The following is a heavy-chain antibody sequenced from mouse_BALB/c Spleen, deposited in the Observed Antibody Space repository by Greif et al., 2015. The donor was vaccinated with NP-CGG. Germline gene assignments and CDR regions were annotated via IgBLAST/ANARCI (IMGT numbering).Heavy chain of an antibody. J-gene: IGHJ3*01. D-gene: IGHD2-10*02. CDR2: ISYGGSN. CDR1: GYSITSGYY. Sequence: EVQLQESGPGLVKPSQSLSLTCSVTGYSITSGYYWNWIRQFPGNKLEWMGYISYGGSNNYNPSLKNRISITRDTSKNQFFLKLNSVTTEDTATYYCARDQAYGNYEACFAYWGQGTLVTVSA. V-gene: IGHV3-6*02. CDR3: ARDQAYGNYEACFAY.